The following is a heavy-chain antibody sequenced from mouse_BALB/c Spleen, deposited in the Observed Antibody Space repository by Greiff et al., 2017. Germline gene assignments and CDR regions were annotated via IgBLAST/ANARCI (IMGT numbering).Heavy chain of an antibody. V-gene: IGHV14-3*02. CDR3: ARGDYYAMDY. CDR1: GFNIKDTY. Sequence: EVQLQQSGAELVKPGSSVKLSCTASGFNIKDTYMHWVKQRPDQGLEWIGRIDPANGNTKYDPKFQGKATITADTSSNTAYLQLSSLTSEDTAVYYCARGDYYAMDYWGQGTSVTVSS. J-gene: IGHJ4*01. CDR2: IDPANGNT.